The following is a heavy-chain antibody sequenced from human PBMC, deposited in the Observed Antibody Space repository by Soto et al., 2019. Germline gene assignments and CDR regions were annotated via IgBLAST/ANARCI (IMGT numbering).Heavy chain of an antibody. CDR2: IYYSGNT. V-gene: IGHV4-59*08. J-gene: IGHJ5*02. D-gene: IGHD1-1*01. Sequence: PSQTLSLTCTVSGGSISNVYWSWLRQSPGKGLEWIGYIYYSGNTKYNPSLESRVTISIDASKNQVSLNLRSVTAADTAVYYCAKQGGKYGIRTFDPWGQGTLVTVSS. CDR3: AKQGGKYGIRTFDP. CDR1: GGSISNVY.